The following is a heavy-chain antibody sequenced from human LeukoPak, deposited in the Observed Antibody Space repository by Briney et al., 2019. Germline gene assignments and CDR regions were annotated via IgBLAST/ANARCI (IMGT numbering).Heavy chain of an antibody. D-gene: IGHD4-23*01. Sequence: ASVKVSCKASGYTFTSYGISWVRQAPGQGLEWMGWISAYNGNTNYAQKLQGRVTMTTDTSTSTAYMELRSLRSDDTAVYYCARAGPLSHDYGDNSSPSFFDYWGQGTLVTVSS. J-gene: IGHJ4*02. CDR3: ARAGPLSHDYGDNSSPSFFDY. CDR2: ISAYNGNT. V-gene: IGHV1-18*01. CDR1: GYTFTSYG.